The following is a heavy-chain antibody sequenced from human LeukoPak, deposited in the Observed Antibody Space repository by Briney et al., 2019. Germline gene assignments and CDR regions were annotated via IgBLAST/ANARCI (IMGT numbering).Heavy chain of an antibody. CDR3: ARETYYDFWSGFGYYYYYMDV. CDR1: GFTFSSYS. CDR2: ISSSSSYI. D-gene: IGHD3-3*01. V-gene: IGHV3-21*01. Sequence: GGSLRLSCAASGFTFSSYSMNWVRQAPGKGLEWVSSISSSSSYIYYADSVKGRFTISRDNAKNSLYLQMNSLRAEDTAVYYCARETYYDFWSGFGYYYYYMDVWGKGTTVTVSS. J-gene: IGHJ6*03.